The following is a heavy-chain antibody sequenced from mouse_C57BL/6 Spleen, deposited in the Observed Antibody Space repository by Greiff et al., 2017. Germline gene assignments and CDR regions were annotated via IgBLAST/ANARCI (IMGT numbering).Heavy chain of an antibody. D-gene: IGHD3-3*01. CDR1: GFTFSDYG. CDR2: ISSGSSTI. V-gene: IGHV5-17*01. Sequence: EVQRVESGGGLVKPGGSLKLSCAASGFTFSDYGMHWVRQAPEKGLEWVAYISSGSSTIYYADTVKGRFTISRDNAKNTLFLQMTSLRSEDTAMYYCARQGTRYFDYWGQGTTLTVSS. CDR3: ARQGTRYFDY. J-gene: IGHJ2*01.